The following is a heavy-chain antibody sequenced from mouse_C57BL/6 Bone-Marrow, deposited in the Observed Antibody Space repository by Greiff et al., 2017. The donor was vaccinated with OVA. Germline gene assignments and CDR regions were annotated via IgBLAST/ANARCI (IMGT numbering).Heavy chain of an antibody. CDR1: GFTFSSYA. J-gene: IGHJ3*01. CDR3: ARDSPIDDYDGAWFAY. D-gene: IGHD2-4*01. Sequence: DVKLQESGGGLVKPGGSLKLSCAASGFTFSSYAMSWVRQTPEKRLEWVATISDGGSYTYYPDNVKGRFTISRDNAKNNLYLQMSHLKSEDTAMYYCARDSPIDDYDGAWFAYWGQGTLVTVSA. V-gene: IGHV5-4*01. CDR2: ISDGGSYT.